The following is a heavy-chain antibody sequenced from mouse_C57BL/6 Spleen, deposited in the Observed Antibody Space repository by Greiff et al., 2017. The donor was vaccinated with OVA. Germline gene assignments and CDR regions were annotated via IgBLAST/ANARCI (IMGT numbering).Heavy chain of an antibody. CDR2: INPNNGGT. Sequence: EVQLQQSGPELVKPGASVKIPCKASGYTFTDYNMDWVKQSHGKSLEWIGDINPNNGGTIYNQKFKGKATLTVDKSSSTAYMELRSLTSEDTAVYYCARRKKIYYDYDGSWFAYWGQGTLVTVSA. V-gene: IGHV1-18*01. CDR1: GYTFTDYN. J-gene: IGHJ3*01. D-gene: IGHD2-4*01. CDR3: ARRKKIYYDYDGSWFAY.